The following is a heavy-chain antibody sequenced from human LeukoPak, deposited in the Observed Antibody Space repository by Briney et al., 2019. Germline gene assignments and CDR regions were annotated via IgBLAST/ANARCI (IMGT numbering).Heavy chain of an antibody. Sequence: QPGGSLRLSCAASGFTVSSNYMSWVRQAPGKGLEWVSVIYSSGSTDYADSVKGRFTISRDNSKNTLYLQMNSLRAEDTAVYYCARDLSSSSTAYFQHWGQGTLVTVSS. CDR1: GFTVSSNY. CDR2: IYSSGST. V-gene: IGHV3-53*01. CDR3: ARDLSSSSTAYFQH. J-gene: IGHJ1*01. D-gene: IGHD6-6*01.